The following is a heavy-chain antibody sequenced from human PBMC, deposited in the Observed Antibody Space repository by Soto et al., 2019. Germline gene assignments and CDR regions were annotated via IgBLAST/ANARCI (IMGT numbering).Heavy chain of an antibody. CDR1: GGSISSYY. V-gene: IGHV4-59*08. J-gene: IGHJ6*02. D-gene: IGHD3-10*01. CDR3: ARQGFGPLHGLVDV. CDR2: VHHSWGS. Sequence: QVQLQESGPGLVKPSETLSLSCTVSGGSISSYYWSWFRQSPGKRMEWIGYVHHSWGSSYNPSLPSRVAISLDTSKSQFSLMVTSVTATDTAVYYCARQGFGPLHGLVDVWCQGTTVTVSS.